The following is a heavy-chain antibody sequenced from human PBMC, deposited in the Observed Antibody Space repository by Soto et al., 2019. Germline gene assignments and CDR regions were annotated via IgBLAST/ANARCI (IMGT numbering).Heavy chain of an antibody. CDR3: AKGAFAGYYYYGMDV. CDR2: ISRNGDST. Sequence: GGSLRLSCAASGFSFSNYAMTWVHQAPGKGLQWVSAISRNGDSTYYADSVKGRFTISRDNSKNALFVQMNSLRAEDTAVYYCAKGAFAGYYYYGMDVWGQGTTVTVSS. D-gene: IGHD3-16*01. J-gene: IGHJ6*02. CDR1: GFSFSNYA. V-gene: IGHV3-23*01.